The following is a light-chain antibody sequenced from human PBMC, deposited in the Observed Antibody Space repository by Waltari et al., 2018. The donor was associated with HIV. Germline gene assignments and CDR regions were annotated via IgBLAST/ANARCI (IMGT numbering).Light chain of an antibody. CDR2: EAS. J-gene: IGKJ4*01. V-gene: IGKV1-5*03. Sequence: DIQMTQPPSTLSASVGDRVTITCRASHSISTWLAWYQQKPGKAPKLLISEASSLESGVPSRFSGSGSGTEFTLTINSLQPDDFATYDCQQYNSYPLTFGGGTKVEIK. CDR1: HSISTW. CDR3: QQYNSYPLT.